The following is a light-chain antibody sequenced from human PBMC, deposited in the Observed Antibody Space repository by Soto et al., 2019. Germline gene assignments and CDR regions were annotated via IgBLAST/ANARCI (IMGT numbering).Light chain of an antibody. CDR2: WAS. J-gene: IGKJ4*01. Sequence: DIVMTQSPDSLAVSLGERATINCKSSQSVLYTSNHKNYLAWYQQKPGQPPKLLVYWASTRESGVPDRFSGSGSGTDFTLTISSLQAEDVAVHYCQQYYSTPPTFGGGTKVEIK. CDR3: QQYYSTPPT. CDR1: QSVLYTSNHKNY. V-gene: IGKV4-1*01.